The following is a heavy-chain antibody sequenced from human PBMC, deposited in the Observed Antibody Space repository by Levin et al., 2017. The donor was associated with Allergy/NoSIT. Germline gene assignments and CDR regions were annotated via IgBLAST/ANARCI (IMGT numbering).Heavy chain of an antibody. Sequence: GESLKISCKASGYTFTSYYMHWVRQAPGQGLEWMGIINPSGGSTSYAQKFQGRVTMTRDTSTSTVYMELSSLRSEDTAVYYCAMPPNYYDSSGYYPPYFDYWGQGTLVTVSS. J-gene: IGHJ4*02. CDR1: GYTFTSYY. CDR3: AMPPNYYDSSGYYPPYFDY. V-gene: IGHV1-46*01. D-gene: IGHD3-22*01. CDR2: INPSGGST.